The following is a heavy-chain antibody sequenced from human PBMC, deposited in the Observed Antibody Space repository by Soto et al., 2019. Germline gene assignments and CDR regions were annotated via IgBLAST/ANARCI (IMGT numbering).Heavy chain of an antibody. Sequence: SETLSLTCTVSGGSISSYYWSWIRQPPGMGLEWIGYIYYTGSTNYNPSLKSRVTISVDTSKNQFSLKLSSVTAADTAVYYCARVGSSWYLGMDVWGQGTTVTVSS. CDR3: ARVGSSWYLGMDV. CDR1: GGSISSYY. CDR2: IYYTGST. D-gene: IGHD6-13*01. J-gene: IGHJ6*02. V-gene: IGHV4-59*01.